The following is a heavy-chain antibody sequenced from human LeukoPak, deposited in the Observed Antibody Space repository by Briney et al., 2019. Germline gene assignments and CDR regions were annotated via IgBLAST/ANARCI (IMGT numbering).Heavy chain of an antibody. CDR2: IYPGDSDT. V-gene: IGHV5-51*01. Sequence: GGSLKISCKGSGYSFTSYWIGWVGQMPAKGLEWMGIIYPGDSDTPYSPPFQGQVTISADKSISTAYLQWSSLKASDTAMYYCARPGHMSYFDYWGQGTLVTVSS. CDR1: GYSFTSYW. J-gene: IGHJ4*02. D-gene: IGHD2-21*01. CDR3: ARPGHMSYFDY.